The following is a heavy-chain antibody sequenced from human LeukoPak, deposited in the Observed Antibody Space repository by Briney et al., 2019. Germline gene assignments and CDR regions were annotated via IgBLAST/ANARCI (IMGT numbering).Heavy chain of an antibody. CDR1: GGSFSGYY. CDR2: INHSGST. CDR3: ARGEEQWLEWYFDL. Sequence: SETLSLTCAVYGGSFSGYYWSWIRQPPGKGLEWIGEINHSGSTNYNPSLKSRVTISVDTSKNQFSLKLSSVTAADTAVYYCARGEEQWLEWYFDLWGRGTLVTVSS. D-gene: IGHD6-19*01. J-gene: IGHJ2*01. V-gene: IGHV4-34*01.